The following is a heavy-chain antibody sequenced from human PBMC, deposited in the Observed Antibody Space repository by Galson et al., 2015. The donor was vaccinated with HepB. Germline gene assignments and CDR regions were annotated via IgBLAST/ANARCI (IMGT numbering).Heavy chain of an antibody. Sequence: SETLSLTCTVSGGSISNYYWSWIRQPPGKGLEWIGYIYYSGSTNYNPSLKSRVTISLDTSKNQFSLKLNSVTAADTAVYYCARIGRGYSNTNDYWDQGTLVTVSS. CDR3: ARIGRGYSNTNDY. CDR2: IYYSGST. J-gene: IGHJ4*02. CDR1: GGSISNYY. V-gene: IGHV4-59*01. D-gene: IGHD4-11*01.